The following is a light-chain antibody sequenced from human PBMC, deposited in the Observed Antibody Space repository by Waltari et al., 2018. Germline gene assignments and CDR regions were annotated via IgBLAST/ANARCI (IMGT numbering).Light chain of an antibody. CDR1: QIVSTY. Sequence: AIRMTQSPSSLSASTGDRVNIPCRASQIVSTYLAWYQQKPGKAPKLLIYAASTLQRGVPLRFSGSGSGTDFTLSISCLQSEDFATYYCQQYYDYQRSFGQGTKVEIK. CDR2: AAS. CDR3: QQYYDYQRS. J-gene: IGKJ1*01. V-gene: IGKV1-8*01.